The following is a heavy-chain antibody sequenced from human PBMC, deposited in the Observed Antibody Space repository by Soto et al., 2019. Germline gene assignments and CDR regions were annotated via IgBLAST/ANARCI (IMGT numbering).Heavy chain of an antibody. CDR3: ARWLEALTTSDS. CDR1: GFAFSESY. CDR2: ISGSSRDI. J-gene: IGHJ4*02. V-gene: IGHV3-11*06. Sequence: QMPLVESGGALVKPGGSLSLSCAASGFAFSESYMTWIRQAPGKGLEWISYISGSSRDIEYADSVKGRFIISRDKAKRSLSLQMNRLRVEDTAINDCARWLEALTTSDSGGQGTLVTVSS. D-gene: IGHD6-19*01.